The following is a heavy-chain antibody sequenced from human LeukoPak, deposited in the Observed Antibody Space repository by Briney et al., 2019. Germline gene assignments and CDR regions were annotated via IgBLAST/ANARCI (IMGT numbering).Heavy chain of an antibody. Sequence: SETLSLTCTVSGGSISSGGYYWSWIRQPPGKGLEWIGYIYHSGSTYYNPSLKSRVTISVDRSKNQFSLKLSSVTAADTAVYYCARGDDFWSGYFPYWGQGTLVTVSS. D-gene: IGHD3-3*01. CDR3: ARGDDFWSGYFPY. J-gene: IGHJ4*02. CDR1: GGSISSGGYY. CDR2: IYHSGST. V-gene: IGHV4-30-2*01.